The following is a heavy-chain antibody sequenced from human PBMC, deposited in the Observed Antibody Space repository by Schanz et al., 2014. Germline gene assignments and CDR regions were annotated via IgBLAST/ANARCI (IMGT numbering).Heavy chain of an antibody. V-gene: IGHV4-39*01. CDR2: MYYSGST. CDR3: AKHPGQDDIVAVPAALRTTYYGTDV. Sequence: QLQLQESGPGRVKPSETLSLTCTVSGDSISSSSYYWGWIRQPPGKGLEWIGTMYYSGSTYYNPSLKRPHPLSVNTSKHQFPLMLSSVTAADTAVYYCAKHPGQDDIVAVPAALRTTYYGTDVWGQGTTVTVSS. D-gene: IGHD2-2*01. CDR1: GDSISSSSYY. J-gene: IGHJ6*02.